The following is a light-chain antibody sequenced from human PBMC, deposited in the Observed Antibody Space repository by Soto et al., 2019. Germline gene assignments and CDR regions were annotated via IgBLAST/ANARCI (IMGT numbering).Light chain of an antibody. CDR3: CSYAGGDNVI. CDR1: SRDVGCYNL. J-gene: IGLJ2*01. Sequence: QSALTQPASVSGSPGQSLTLSCTGTSRDVGCYNLVSCYQRHPGKAPKLMIYEVSKRPSGVSDRFSGSKSGNTASLTISGLQPEDEADYYCCSYAGGDNVIFFGGTKLTVL. CDR2: EVS. V-gene: IGLV2-23*02.